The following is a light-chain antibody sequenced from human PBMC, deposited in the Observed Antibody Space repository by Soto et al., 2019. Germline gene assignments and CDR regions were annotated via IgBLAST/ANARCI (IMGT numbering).Light chain of an antibody. CDR2: DVS. CDR1: SSDVGGYNS. J-gene: IGLJ1*01. Sequence: QSVLTQPASVSGSPGQSITISCTGTSSDVGGYNSVSWYQQHPGKAPKLMIHDVSNRASGVSSRFSGSKSDNTASLSFSGLQADDEADYYCSSYSPSTTYVFGTGTKVTVL. CDR3: SSYSPSTTYV. V-gene: IGLV2-14*01.